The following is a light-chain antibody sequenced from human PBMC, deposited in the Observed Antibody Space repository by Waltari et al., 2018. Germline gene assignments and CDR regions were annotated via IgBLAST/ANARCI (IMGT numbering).Light chain of an antibody. CDR3: QMWDNTDDHEA. V-gene: IGLV3-21*02. CDR2: NDA. Sequence: SYVLTQPPSVSVAPGPTARITCGGKNSGTDKRHWYQQKPGQAPVLVLYNDADRPAGIPERFSGSRSGSTATLTISRVEAADEADYYCQMWDNTDDHEAFGGGTKLTVL. CDR1: NSGTDK. J-gene: IGLJ2*01.